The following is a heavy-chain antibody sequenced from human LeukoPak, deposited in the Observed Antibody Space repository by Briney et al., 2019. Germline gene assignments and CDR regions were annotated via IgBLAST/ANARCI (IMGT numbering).Heavy chain of an antibody. D-gene: IGHD4-17*01. CDR2: ISSSSSTI. V-gene: IGHV3-48*01. Sequence: GGSLRLSCAASGFTFSSYRMNWVRQAPGKGLEWVSYISSSSSTIYYADSVKGRFTISRDNAKNSLYLQMNSLRAEDTAVYYCARTAYYGDLLFDYWGQGTLVTVSS. J-gene: IGHJ4*02. CDR3: ARTAYYGDLLFDY. CDR1: GFTFSSYR.